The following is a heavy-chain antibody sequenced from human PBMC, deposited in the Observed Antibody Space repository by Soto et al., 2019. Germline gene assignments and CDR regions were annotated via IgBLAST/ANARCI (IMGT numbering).Heavy chain of an antibody. V-gene: IGHV1-18*01. CDR1: GYTFTSYG. J-gene: IGHJ4*02. CDR3: ARDRRITTFDY. CDR2: ISADNGNT. Sequence: QVQLGQSGAEVKKPGASVKGSCKASGYTFTSYGISWVRQAPGQVLEWMGWISADNGNTNYAQKLQGRVTMTTDTSTSTAYMELRSLRYDDTAVYYCARDRRITTFDYWGQGTLVTVAS.